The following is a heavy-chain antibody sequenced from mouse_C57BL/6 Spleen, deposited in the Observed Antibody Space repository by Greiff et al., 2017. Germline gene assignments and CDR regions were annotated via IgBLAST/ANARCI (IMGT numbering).Heavy chain of an antibody. CDR3: ARELAY. CDR2: IYPRVGST. V-gene: IGHV1-85*01. CDR1: GYTFTSYD. J-gene: IGHJ3*01. Sequence: QVQLQQSGPELVKPGASVKLSCKASGYTFTSYDINWVKQRPGQGLEWIGWIYPRVGSTKYNEKFKGKATLTVDTSSSTAYMELHSLTSEDSAVYFCARELAYWGQGTLVTVSA.